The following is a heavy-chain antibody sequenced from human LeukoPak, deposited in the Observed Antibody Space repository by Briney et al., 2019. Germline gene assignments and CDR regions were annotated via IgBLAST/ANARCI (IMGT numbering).Heavy chain of an antibody. CDR3: AKGGYASCFDP. D-gene: IGHD2-15*01. CDR1: GFTFSEHS. V-gene: IGHV3-23*05. CDR2: IKRDGSNT. Sequence: GGSLRLSCEASGFTFSEHSMSWVRQAPGKGLEWASTIKRDGSNTYYTDSVEGRFTISRDNSKNTLYLEMNTLRAEDTAVYYCAKGGYASCFDPWGQGTQLTVSS. J-gene: IGHJ5*02.